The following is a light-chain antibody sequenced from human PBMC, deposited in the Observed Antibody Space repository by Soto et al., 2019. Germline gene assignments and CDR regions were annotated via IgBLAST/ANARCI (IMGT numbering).Light chain of an antibody. CDR3: QQYASYPLT. CDR1: QSISFW. Sequence: DIQMTQSPSTLSASVGERVTITCRASQSISFWLAWHQQKPGKAPKLLIYKTSSLESGVSSRFSGSRSGTEFTLTISSLQPDDFATYYCQQYASYPLTFGGGTKVEIK. J-gene: IGKJ4*01. CDR2: KTS. V-gene: IGKV1-5*03.